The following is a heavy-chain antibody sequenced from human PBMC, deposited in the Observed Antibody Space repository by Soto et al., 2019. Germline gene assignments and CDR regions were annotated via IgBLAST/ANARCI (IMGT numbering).Heavy chain of an antibody. V-gene: IGHV2-5*02. Sequence: QITLKESGPPLAKPTQTLTLTCTFFGFSLSTSGVGVGWIRQPPGKALDWLALIYWDDDKSYSPSLKSGLTITKDASKNQVVLTMTNMDHVDTATYYCARSGWYAKYDYWGQGTLVTVSS. D-gene: IGHD6-19*01. CDR2: IYWDDDK. CDR3: ARSGWYAKYDY. CDR1: GFSLSTSGVG. J-gene: IGHJ4*02.